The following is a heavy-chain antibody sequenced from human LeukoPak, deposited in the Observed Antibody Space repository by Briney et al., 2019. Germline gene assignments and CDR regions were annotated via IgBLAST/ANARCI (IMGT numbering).Heavy chain of an antibody. D-gene: IGHD4-11*01. J-gene: IGHJ4*02. CDR2: ISYDGNTI. CDR1: EFTFSNYA. V-gene: IGHV3-30-3*01. Sequence: GGSLRLSCAASEFTFSNYALHWVRQAPGRGLQWVAVISYDGNTIHYADSVKGRFIISRDTSKNTLYLQMNSLRAEDTAVYYCARSGGLQKFDYWGQGTLVTVSS. CDR3: ARSGGLQKFDY.